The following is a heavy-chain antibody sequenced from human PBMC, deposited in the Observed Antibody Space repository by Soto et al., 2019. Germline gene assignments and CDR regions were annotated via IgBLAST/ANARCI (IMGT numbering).Heavy chain of an antibody. Sequence: SETLSLTCAVYGGSFSGYYWSWIRQPPGKGLEWIGEINHSGSTNYNPSLKSRVTISVDTSKNQFSLKLSSVTAADTAVYYCARRLRPLAPRPNYYMDVWGKGTTVTVSS. D-gene: IGHD2-8*01. CDR2: INHSGST. CDR1: GGSFSGYY. J-gene: IGHJ6*03. V-gene: IGHV4-34*01. CDR3: ARRLRPLAPRPNYYMDV.